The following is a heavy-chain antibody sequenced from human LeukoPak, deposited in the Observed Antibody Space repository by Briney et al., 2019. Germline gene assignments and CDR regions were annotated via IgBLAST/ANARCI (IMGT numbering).Heavy chain of an antibody. D-gene: IGHD3-3*01. CDR3: ARGLESEAFDI. J-gene: IGHJ3*02. CDR1: GFTFSSYA. Sequence: GGSLRLSCAASGFTFSSYAMHWVRQAPGKGLEWVAVISYDGSNKYYADSVKGRFTISRDNSKNTLYLQMNSLRAEDTAVYYCARGLESEAFDIWGQGTMVTVSS. V-gene: IGHV3-30-3*01. CDR2: ISYDGSNK.